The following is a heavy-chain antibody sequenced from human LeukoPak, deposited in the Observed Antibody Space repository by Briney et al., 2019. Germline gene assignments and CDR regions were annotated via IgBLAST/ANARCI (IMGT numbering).Heavy chain of an antibody. CDR2: ISGTSSYI. J-gene: IGHJ6*03. CDR3: ARVGMSHYYMDV. Sequence: GGSLRLSCAASGFTFSSYSMNWVRQAPGKGLEWVSFISGTSSYIYYADSVKGRFTISRDNAKNSLYLQMNSLRAEDTAVYYCARVGMSHYYMDVWGKGTTVTVSS. V-gene: IGHV3-21*01. CDR1: GFTFSSYS.